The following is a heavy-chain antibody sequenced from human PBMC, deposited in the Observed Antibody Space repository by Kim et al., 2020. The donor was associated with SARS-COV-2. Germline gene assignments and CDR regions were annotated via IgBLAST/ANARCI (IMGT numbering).Heavy chain of an antibody. J-gene: IGHJ4*02. Sequence: TYYTPSLKSRVTISVDTSKNQFSLKLSSVTAADTAVYYCARHGRAAAFDYWGQGTLVTVSS. V-gene: IGHV4-39*01. CDR2: T. CDR3: ARHGRAAAFDY. D-gene: IGHD6-13*01.